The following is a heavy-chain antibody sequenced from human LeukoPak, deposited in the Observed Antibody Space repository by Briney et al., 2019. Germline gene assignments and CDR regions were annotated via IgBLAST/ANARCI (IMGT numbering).Heavy chain of an antibody. V-gene: IGHV4-34*01. Sequence: SETLSLTCAVYGGSFSGYYWSWIRQPPGKGLGWIGEINHSGSTNYNPSLKSRVTISVDTSKNQFSLKLSSVTAADTAVYYCARQTYYDYIWGSYRSLDAFDIWGQGTMVTVSS. CDR3: ARQTYYDYIWGSYRSLDAFDI. CDR2: INHSGST. J-gene: IGHJ3*02. D-gene: IGHD3-16*02. CDR1: GGSFSGYY.